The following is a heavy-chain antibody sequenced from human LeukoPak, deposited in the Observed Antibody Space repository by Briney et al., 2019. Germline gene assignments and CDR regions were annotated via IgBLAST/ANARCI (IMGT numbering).Heavy chain of an antibody. J-gene: IGHJ4*02. CDR1: GFTFSNYW. CDR3: VRDGGVSGYDLLDY. Sequence: GGSLTLSCAASGFTFSNYWMTWVRQAPGKGLEWVAHINQDGSEEHYMDSVKARFTISRDNAKNSLSLQMNSLRAEDTAVYYCVRDGGVSGYDLLDYWGQGTLVTVPS. V-gene: IGHV3-7*01. D-gene: IGHD5-12*01. CDR2: INQDGSEE.